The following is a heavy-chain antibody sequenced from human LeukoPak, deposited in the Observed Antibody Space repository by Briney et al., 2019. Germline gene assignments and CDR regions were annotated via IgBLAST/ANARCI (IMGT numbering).Heavy chain of an antibody. CDR2: IYYSGST. CDR3: AGTRQKYYYETGYYGMDV. V-gene: IGHV4-61*08. D-gene: IGHD3-22*01. Sequence: PSETLSLTCTVSGGSIRTGGYYWSWIRQQSGKGLEWIGYIYYSGSTNYNPSLKSRVTISVDTSKNQFSLKLSSVTAADTAVYYCAGTRQKYYYETGYYGMDVWGQGTTVTVSS. J-gene: IGHJ6*02. CDR1: GGSIRTGGYY.